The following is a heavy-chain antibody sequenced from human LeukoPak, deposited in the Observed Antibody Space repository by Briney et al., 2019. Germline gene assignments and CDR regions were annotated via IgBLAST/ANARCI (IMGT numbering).Heavy chain of an antibody. CDR1: GYTFTSYD. CDR3: ARGVLATKRYYYMDV. CDR2: MNPNSGNT. Sequence: ASVKVSCKASGYTFTSYDINWVRQATGQGLEWMGWMNPNSGNTGYAQKFRGRVTMTRNTSISTAYMELSSLRSEDTAVYYCARGVLATKRYYYMDVWGKGTTVTVSS. J-gene: IGHJ6*03. D-gene: IGHD5-12*01. V-gene: IGHV1-8*01.